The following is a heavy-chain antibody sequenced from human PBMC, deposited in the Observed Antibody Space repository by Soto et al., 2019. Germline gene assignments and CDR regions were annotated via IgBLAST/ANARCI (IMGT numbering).Heavy chain of an antibody. CDR2: INPSGGST. V-gene: IGHV1-46*01. D-gene: IGHD2-2*01. CDR1: GYTFTSYY. CDR3: ARDLFSEVPAAMSDYYYYGMDV. J-gene: IGHJ6*02. Sequence: ASVTVSCKASGYTFTSYYMHWVRQAPGQGLEWMGIINPSGGSTSYAQKFQGRVTMTRDTSTSTVYMELSSLRSEDTAVYYCARDLFSEVPAAMSDYYYYGMDVWGQGTTVTVSS.